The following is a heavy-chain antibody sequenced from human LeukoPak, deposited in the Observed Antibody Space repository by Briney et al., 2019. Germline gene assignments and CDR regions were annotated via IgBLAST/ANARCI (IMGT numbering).Heavy chain of an antibody. V-gene: IGHV3-20*04. J-gene: IGHJ4*02. CDR2: INWNGGST. CDR1: GFTFDDYG. Sequence: TGGSLRLSCAASGFTFDDYGMSWVRQAPGKGLEWVSGINWNGGSTGYADSVKGRFTISRDNAKNSLYLQMNSLRAEDTALYYCARVGKDHDILAGYYSTYFDYWGQGTLVTVSS. CDR3: ARVGKDHDILAGYYSTYFDY. D-gene: IGHD3-9*01.